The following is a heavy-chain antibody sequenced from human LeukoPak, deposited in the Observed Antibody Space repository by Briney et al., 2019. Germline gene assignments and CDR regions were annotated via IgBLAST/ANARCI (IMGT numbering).Heavy chain of an antibody. CDR1: GGSISSSSYY. J-gene: IGHJ6*03. Sequence: PSETLSLTCTVSGGSISSSSYYWGWIRQPPGKGLEWIGSIYYSGSTYYNPSLKSRVTISVDTSKNQFSLKLSSVTAADTAVYYCARSAAGGHYYYYYMDVWGKGTTVTVSS. V-gene: IGHV4-39*01. CDR2: IYYSGST. D-gene: IGHD2-15*01. CDR3: ARSAAGGHYYYYYMDV.